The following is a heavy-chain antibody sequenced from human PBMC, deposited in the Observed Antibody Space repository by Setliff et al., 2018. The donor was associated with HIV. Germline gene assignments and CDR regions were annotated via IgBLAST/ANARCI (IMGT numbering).Heavy chain of an antibody. Sequence: SETLSLTCTVSGGSISSSSYYWGWIRQPPGKGLEWIGNIYYSGSTYYNPSLKSRLTISKDTSKNHFSLQLSSVTAADTAVYYCARDNYDSRGYFFGYWGQGTLVTVS. D-gene: IGHD3-22*01. CDR3: ARDNYDSRGYFFGY. CDR1: GGSISSSSYY. CDR2: IYYSGST. V-gene: IGHV4-39*02. J-gene: IGHJ4*02.